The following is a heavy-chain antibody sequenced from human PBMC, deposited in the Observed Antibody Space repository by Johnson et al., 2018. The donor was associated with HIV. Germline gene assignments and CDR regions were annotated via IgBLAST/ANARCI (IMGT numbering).Heavy chain of an antibody. V-gene: IGHV3-33*08. J-gene: IGHJ3*02. CDR3: VRATLGADDAFDI. CDR2: IRYDGSNK. Sequence: VQLMESGGGVVQPGRSLRLSCAASGFTFSSYAMHWVRQAPGKGLEWVAFIRYDGSNKYYADSVKGRFTISRDNSKNTLYLQMNSLRAGDTAVYYCVRATLGADDAFDIWGQGTMVTVSS. D-gene: IGHD1-26*01. CDR1: GFTFSSYA.